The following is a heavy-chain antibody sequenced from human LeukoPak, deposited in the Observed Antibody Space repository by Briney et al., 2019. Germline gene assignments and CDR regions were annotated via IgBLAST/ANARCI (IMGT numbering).Heavy chain of an antibody. CDR1: GGSISTVS. Sequence: PSETLSLTCTVSGGSISTVSWSWIRQFPGKGLEWIGSIYIKSTNYNPSLKTRVAISVDTSKNQFSLRLDSVTTADTAVYYCARDTKVASGMQYWGQGTLVTVSS. D-gene: IGHD5-12*01. J-gene: IGHJ4*02. CDR2: IYIKST. V-gene: IGHV4-59*12. CDR3: ARDTKVASGMQY.